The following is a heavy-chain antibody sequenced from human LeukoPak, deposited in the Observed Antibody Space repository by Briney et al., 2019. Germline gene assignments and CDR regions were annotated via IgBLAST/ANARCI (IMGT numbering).Heavy chain of an antibody. V-gene: IGHV3-21*01. CDR3: ARDSRWTRAYYYGMDV. D-gene: IGHD1-1*01. J-gene: IGHJ6*02. CDR1: GFTFSSYS. CDR2: ISSSSSYI. Sequence: PGGSLRLSCAASGFTFSSYSMNWVRQAPGKGLEWVSSISSSSSYIYYADSVKGRFTISRDNAKNSLYLQMNSLRAEDTAVYYCARDSRWTRAYYYGMDVWGQGTTVTVSS.